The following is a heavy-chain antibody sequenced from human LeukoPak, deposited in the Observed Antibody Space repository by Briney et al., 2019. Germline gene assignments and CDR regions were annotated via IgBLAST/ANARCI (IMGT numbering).Heavy chain of an antibody. V-gene: IGHV1-46*01. CDR3: ARDSSSGFEH. CDR2: INPSGGST. Sequence: ASVKVSCTASEYTFTSYYMHWARQAPGQGLEWMGIINPSGGSTSYAQKFQGRVTMTRDTSTSTVYMELSSLRSEDTAVYYCARDSSSGFEHWGQGTLVTVSS. J-gene: IGHJ1*01. D-gene: IGHD6-13*01. CDR1: EYTFTSYY.